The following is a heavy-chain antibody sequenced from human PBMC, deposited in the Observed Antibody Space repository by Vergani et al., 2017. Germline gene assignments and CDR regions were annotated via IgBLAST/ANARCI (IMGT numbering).Heavy chain of an antibody. J-gene: IGHJ6*02. CDR2: IWYDGSNK. CDR1: GFTFSSYG. D-gene: IGHD2-2*01. V-gene: IGHV3-33*01. Sequence: QVQLVESGGGVVQPGRSLRLSCAASGFTFSSYGMHWVRQAPGKGLEWVAVIWYDGSNKYYADSVKGRFTISRDNSKNTLYLQMNSLRAEDTAVYYCARGIVVPAAIEFYYGMDVWCQGTTVTVSS. CDR3: ARGIVVPAAIEFYYGMDV.